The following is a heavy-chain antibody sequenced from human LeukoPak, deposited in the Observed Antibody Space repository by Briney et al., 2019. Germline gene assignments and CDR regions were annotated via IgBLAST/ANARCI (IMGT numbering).Heavy chain of an antibody. CDR2: ISSSSSSTM. CDR1: GFTFSSYN. D-gene: IGHD6-13*01. J-gene: IGHJ4*02. CDR3: ARDVRWDY. V-gene: IGHV3-48*01. Sequence: SGGSLRLSCAASGFTFSSYNMNWVRQAPGKGLEWVSYISSSSSSTMYYADSVKGRFTISRDNAKNSLYLQMNSLRAEDTAVYYCARDVRWDYWGQGTLVTVSS.